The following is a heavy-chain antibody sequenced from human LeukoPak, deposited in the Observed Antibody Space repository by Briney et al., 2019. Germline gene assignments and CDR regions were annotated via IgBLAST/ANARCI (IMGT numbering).Heavy chain of an antibody. J-gene: IGHJ4*02. V-gene: IGHV4-4*07. CDR3: ARENSGSYREFDY. CDR1: DDSFSSHY. CDR2: IYTSGST. D-gene: IGHD1-26*01. Sequence: ASETLSLTCAVSDDSFSSHYWTWIRQPAGKGLEWIGRIYTSGSTNYNASLKSRVSMSVDTSKNQFSLKLSSVTAADTAVFYCARENSGSYREFDYWGQGTLVTVSS.